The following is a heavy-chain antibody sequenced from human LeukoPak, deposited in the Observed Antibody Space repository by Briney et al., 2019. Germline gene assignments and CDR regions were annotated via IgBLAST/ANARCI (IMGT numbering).Heavy chain of an antibody. CDR2: IFYSGTA. D-gene: IGHD6-13*01. CDR3: AREVNEPASTDAFDI. CDR1: GGSIASDNYF. Sequence: SQTLSLTCTVSGGSIASDNYFWSWIRQHPEKGLEWIGYIFYSGTAYYNPSLKSRVTITVDTSKNQFSLKLNSVIAADTAVYYCAREVNEPASTDAFDIWGQGTMVTVSS. V-gene: IGHV4-31*03. J-gene: IGHJ3*02.